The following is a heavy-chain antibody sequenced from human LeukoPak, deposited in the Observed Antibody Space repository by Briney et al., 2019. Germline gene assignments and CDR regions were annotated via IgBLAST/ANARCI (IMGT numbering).Heavy chain of an antibody. J-gene: IGHJ4*02. V-gene: IGHV5-51*01. Sequence: GESLKIACKGSGYSFTSYWIGWVRQMPGKGLEWMGIIYPGDSDTRYSPSFQGQVTISADKSISTAYLQWSSLKASDTAMYYCARPALYYGDFEDYWGQGTLVTVSS. CDR1: GYSFTSYW. CDR2: IYPGDSDT. CDR3: ARPALYYGDFEDY. D-gene: IGHD4-17*01.